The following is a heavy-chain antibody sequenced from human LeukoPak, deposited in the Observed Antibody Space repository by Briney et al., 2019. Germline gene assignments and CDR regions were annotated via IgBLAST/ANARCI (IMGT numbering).Heavy chain of an antibody. CDR1: GFTVSSYA. CDR2: ISSSSSYI. D-gene: IGHD6-13*01. CDR3: ARGGEAAEDY. Sequence: GGSLRLSCAASGFTVSSYAMSWVRQAPGKGLEWVSSISSSSSYIYYADSVKGRFTISRDNSKNTLYLQMNSLRAEDTAVYYCARGGEAAEDYWGQGTLVTVSS. J-gene: IGHJ4*02. V-gene: IGHV3-21*04.